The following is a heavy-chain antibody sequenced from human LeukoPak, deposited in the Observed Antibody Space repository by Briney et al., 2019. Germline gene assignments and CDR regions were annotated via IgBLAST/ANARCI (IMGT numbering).Heavy chain of an antibody. Sequence: TSETLSLTCTVSGGSISSGSYYWGWIRQPPGEELEWIGSIYYSENTYYNPFFKSRVTISVDTSNNQFSLELSSVTAADTAVYYCAREDPYDFWSGYYISPPPDVWGQGTTVTVSS. D-gene: IGHD3-3*01. CDR2: IYYSENT. CDR3: AREDPYDFWSGYYISPPPDV. CDR1: GGSISSGSYY. V-gene: IGHV4-39*02. J-gene: IGHJ6*02.